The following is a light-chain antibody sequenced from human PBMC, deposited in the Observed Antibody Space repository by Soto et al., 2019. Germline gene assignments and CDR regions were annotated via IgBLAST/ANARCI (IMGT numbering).Light chain of an antibody. J-gene: IGKJ5*01. CDR2: VAS. CDR1: QGINNY. V-gene: IGKV1-9*01. Sequence: DIQLTQSPSFLSASVGDRVTITCRAGQGINNYLAWYQQKPGKAPNLLIYVASTLQSGVPSRFSGSGSGTEFTLTISSLQPEDLGTYYCQQLFSFPPTFGQGTRLEIK. CDR3: QQLFSFPPT.